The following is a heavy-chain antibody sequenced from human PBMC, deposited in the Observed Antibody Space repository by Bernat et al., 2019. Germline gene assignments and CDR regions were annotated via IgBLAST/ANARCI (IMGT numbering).Heavy chain of an antibody. J-gene: IGHJ4*02. CDR1: GFIVSANY. Sequence: EVQLVESGGGLVQPGGSLRLSCAASGFIVSANYITWVRQAPGEGLEWVSGIYSDGRTFYAGSVKGRFTISSDSAKNTVHLQMNSLRAEDTAVYYCAKQASTISIFDYWGQGTLVTVSS. CDR3: AKQASTISIFDY. D-gene: IGHD2/OR15-2a*01. V-gene: IGHV3-53*01. CDR2: IYSDGRT.